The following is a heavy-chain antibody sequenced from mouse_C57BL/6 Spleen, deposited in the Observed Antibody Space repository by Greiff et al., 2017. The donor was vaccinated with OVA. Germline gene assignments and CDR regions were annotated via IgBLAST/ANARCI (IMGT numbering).Heavy chain of an antibody. CDR1: GFSLTSYG. D-gene: IGHD1-1*02. CDR3: ANGNYAMDY. CDR2: IWSGGST. V-gene: IGHV2-4*01. Sequence: QVQLKESGPGLVQPSQSLSITCTVSGFSLTSYGVHWVRQPPGKGLEWLGVIWSGGSTDYNAAFISRLSISKDNSKSQVFFKMNILQAADTAISYYANGNYAMDYWGQGTSVTVSS. J-gene: IGHJ4*01.